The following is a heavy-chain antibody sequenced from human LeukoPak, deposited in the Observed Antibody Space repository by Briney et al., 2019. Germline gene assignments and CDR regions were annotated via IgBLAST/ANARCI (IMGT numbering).Heavy chain of an antibody. Sequence: SETLSLTCTVSGGSISSSSYYWGWICQPPGKGLEWIGSIYYSGNTYYNPSLKSRVTISVDTSKNQFSLKLSSVTAADTAVYYCARASYSSGWSDYWGQGTLVTVSS. CDR1: GGSISSSSYY. V-gene: IGHV4-39*07. CDR2: IYYSGNT. CDR3: ARASYSSGWSDY. J-gene: IGHJ4*02. D-gene: IGHD6-19*01.